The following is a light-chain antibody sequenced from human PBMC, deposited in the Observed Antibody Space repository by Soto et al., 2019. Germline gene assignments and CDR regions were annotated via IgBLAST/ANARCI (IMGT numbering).Light chain of an antibody. J-gene: IGKJ4*01. Sequence: DIQMTQSPSTLSASVGDRVTITCRASQSISSWLAWYQQKPGKAPKLLIYRASTLESGVTSRFSGSGSGTEFTLTISSLQPDDFATYYCQQYNTYAVFGGGTKVELK. CDR1: QSISSW. V-gene: IGKV1-5*03. CDR2: RAS. CDR3: QQYNTYAV.